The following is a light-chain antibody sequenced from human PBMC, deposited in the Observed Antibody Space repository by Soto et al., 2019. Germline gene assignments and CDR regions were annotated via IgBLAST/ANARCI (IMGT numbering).Light chain of an antibody. CDR1: QSVSSN. CDR2: GAS. Sequence: EIVMTQSPATLSVSPGERATLSCRASQSVSSNLAWYQQKPGQAPRLLIYGASTRATGIPARFSDSWSEKDFTLTISSLQSADFAVYYCQQYNNWPWTFGQGTKVQIK. V-gene: IGKV3-15*01. CDR3: QQYNNWPWT. J-gene: IGKJ1*01.